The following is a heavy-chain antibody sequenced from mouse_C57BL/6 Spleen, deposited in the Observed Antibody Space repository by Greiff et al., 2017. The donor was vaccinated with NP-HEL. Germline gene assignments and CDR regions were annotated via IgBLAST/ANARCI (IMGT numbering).Heavy chain of an antibody. D-gene: IGHD1-1*01. J-gene: IGHJ3*01. CDR2: IDPETGGT. V-gene: IGHV1-15*01. CDR1: GYTFTDYE. Sequence: QVHVKQSGAELVRPGASVTLSCKASGYTFTDYEMHWVKQTPVHGLEWIGAIDPETGGTAYNQKFKGKAILTADKSSSTAYMELRSLTSEDSAVYYCTRRGSSSWFAYWGKGTLVTVSA. CDR3: TRRGSSSWFAY.